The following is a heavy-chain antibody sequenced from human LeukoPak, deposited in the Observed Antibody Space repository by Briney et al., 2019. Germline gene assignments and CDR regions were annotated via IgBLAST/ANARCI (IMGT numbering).Heavy chain of an antibody. CDR3: ARHPRGYNFVDMDV. J-gene: IGHJ6*02. D-gene: IGHD5-12*01. Sequence: GESLKISCKGSGYSFASYWIGWVRQMPGKGLEWMGVIYPGDSDTRYSPSFQGQVTILADKYINTAYLHWSSLKASDSAMYYCARHPRGYNFVDMDVWGQGTTVTVSS. CDR2: IYPGDSDT. CDR1: GYSFASYW. V-gene: IGHV5-51*01.